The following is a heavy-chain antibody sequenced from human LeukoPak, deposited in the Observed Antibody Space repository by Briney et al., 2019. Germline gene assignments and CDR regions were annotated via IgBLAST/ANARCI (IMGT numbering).Heavy chain of an antibody. CDR3: ARVPEYSSSSGYYYYYMDV. D-gene: IGHD6-6*01. CDR1: GGSIRSSSSY. J-gene: IGHJ6*03. V-gene: IGHV4-39*07. CDR2: INHSGST. Sequence: SETLSLTCTVSGGSIRSSSSYWGWIRQPPGKGLEWIGEINHSGSTNYNPSLKSRVTISVDTSKNQFSLKLSSVTAADTAVYYCARVPEYSSSSGYYYYYMDVWGKGTTVTISS.